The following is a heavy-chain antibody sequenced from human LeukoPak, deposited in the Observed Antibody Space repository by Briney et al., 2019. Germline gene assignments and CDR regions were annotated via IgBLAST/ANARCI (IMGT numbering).Heavy chain of an antibody. V-gene: IGHV4-59*08. CDR1: GGSISSYY. CDR3: VRRVRYFGQNDY. J-gene: IGHJ4*02. Sequence: SETLSLTCTVSGGSISSYYWSWIRQPPGKGLEWIGYIYYSGSSNYNPSPKSRVTMSVDTSKNQISLKLSSVTAADSAVYYCVRRVRYFGQNDYWGQGTLVTVSS. CDR2: IYYSGSS. D-gene: IGHD3-9*01.